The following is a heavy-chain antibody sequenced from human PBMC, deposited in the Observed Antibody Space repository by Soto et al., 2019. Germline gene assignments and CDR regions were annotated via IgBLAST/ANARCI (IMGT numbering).Heavy chain of an antibody. Sequence: QITLKESGPTLVKPTQTLTLTCTFSGFSLSTSGVGVGWIRQPPGKPLAWLARIYWNEDKRYIPSLKTRLTSTRDTSQNQVVLTMTSMDPVDTATYYCAHRWYSSGWFGGGWFGLCGQGTLVTVSS. D-gene: IGHD6-19*01. CDR1: GFSLSTSGVG. V-gene: IGHV2-5*01. CDR3: AHRWYSSGWFGGGWFGL. CDR2: IYWNEDK. J-gene: IGHJ5*02.